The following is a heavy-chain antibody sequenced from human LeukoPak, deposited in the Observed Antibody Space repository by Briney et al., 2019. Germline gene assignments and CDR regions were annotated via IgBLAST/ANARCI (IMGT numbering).Heavy chain of an antibody. J-gene: IGHJ4*02. CDR3: ARSRIQLWLRWLDY. D-gene: IGHD5-18*01. CDR2: INHSGST. V-gene: IGHV4-39*07. Sequence: SETLSLTCAVSGGSISSNSYYWGWIRQPPGKGLEWIGEINHSGSTNYNPSLKSRVTISVDTSKNQFSLKLSSVTAADTAVYYCARSRIQLWLRWLDYWGQGTLVTVSS. CDR1: GGSISSNSYY.